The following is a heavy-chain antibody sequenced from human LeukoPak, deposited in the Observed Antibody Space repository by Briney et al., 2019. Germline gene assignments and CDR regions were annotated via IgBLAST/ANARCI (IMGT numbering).Heavy chain of an antibody. Sequence: SVKVSCKASGGTFSGHAISWVRQAPGQGLEWMGGIIPIFGTANYAQKFQGRVTITTDESTSTAYMELSSLRSEDTAVYYCASTRRTAMPSYYFDYWGQGTLVTVSS. CDR2: IIPIFGTA. CDR3: ASTRRTAMPSYYFDY. J-gene: IGHJ4*02. CDR1: GGTFSGHA. D-gene: IGHD5-18*01. V-gene: IGHV1-69*05.